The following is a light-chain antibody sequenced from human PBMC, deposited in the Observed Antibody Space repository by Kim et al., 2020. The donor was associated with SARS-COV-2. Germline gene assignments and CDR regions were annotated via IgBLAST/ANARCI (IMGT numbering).Light chain of an antibody. V-gene: IGLV4-69*01. CDR3: QTWGTVV. Sequence: QLVLTQSPSASASLGASVKLTCTLSSGHSSYAIAWHQQQPEKGPRYLMKLNSDGSHSTGDGIPDRFSGSSSGAERYLTISSLQSEDEADYYCQTWGTVVFGGGTQLTVL. CDR1: SGHSSYA. CDR2: LNSDGSH. J-gene: IGLJ2*01.